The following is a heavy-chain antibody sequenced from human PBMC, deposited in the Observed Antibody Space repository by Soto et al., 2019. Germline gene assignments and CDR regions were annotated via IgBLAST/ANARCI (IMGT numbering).Heavy chain of an antibody. J-gene: IGHJ4*02. D-gene: IGHD4-17*01. CDR3: ARGVHNDYAIAH. V-gene: IGHV1-46*04. CDR1: GYTFTSYY. Sequence: QVQLVQSGAKVKKPGASVKVSCKASGYTFTSYYMHWVRQAPGQGLEWMGIINPSGGSTSYAQKLKGRVTMTRDTTTSTVYRELSSLRSEDTAVYYWARGVHNDYAIAHLGQGTLVTVSS. CDR2: INPSGGST.